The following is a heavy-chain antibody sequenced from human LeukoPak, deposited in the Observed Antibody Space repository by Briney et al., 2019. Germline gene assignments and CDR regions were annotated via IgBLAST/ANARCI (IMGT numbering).Heavy chain of an antibody. J-gene: IGHJ4*02. V-gene: IGHV3-7*01. CDR2: IKQDGSEK. CDR3: ASAKWLPYFDY. Sequence: PGGSLRLSCAASGFTFSSYWMSWVRQAPGKGLEWVANIKQDGSEKYYVDSVKGRFTIPRDNAKNSLYLQMNSLRAEDTAVYYCASAKWLPYFDYWGQGTLVTVSS. D-gene: IGHD5-12*01. CDR1: GFTFSSYW.